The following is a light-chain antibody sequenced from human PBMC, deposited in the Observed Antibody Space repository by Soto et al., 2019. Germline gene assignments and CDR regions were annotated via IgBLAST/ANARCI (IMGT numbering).Light chain of an antibody. CDR1: QGIRND. CDR3: QQYNDWPLT. J-gene: IGKJ4*01. Sequence: AIQMTQSPSSLSASVGDRVTITCRASQGIRNDLDWFQQKPGKAPKLLIYAASNLQSGVPARFSGSGSGTDFTLTISSPQSEDFAVYYCQQYNDWPLTFGGGTKVEIK. CDR2: AAS. V-gene: IGKV1-6*01.